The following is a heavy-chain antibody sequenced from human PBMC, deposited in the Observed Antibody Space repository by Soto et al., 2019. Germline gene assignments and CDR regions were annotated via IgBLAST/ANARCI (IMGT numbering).Heavy chain of an antibody. CDR1: GFTFSSYG. V-gene: IGHV3-30*18. CDR3: AKETDYYGSGSYWDY. CDR2: ISYDGSNK. Sequence: VGSLRLSCAASGFTFSSYGMHWVRQDPGKGLEWVAVISYDGSNKYYADSVKGRFTISRDNSKNTLYLQMNSLRAEDTAVYYCAKETDYYGSGSYWDYWGQGTLVTVSS. D-gene: IGHD3-10*01. J-gene: IGHJ4*02.